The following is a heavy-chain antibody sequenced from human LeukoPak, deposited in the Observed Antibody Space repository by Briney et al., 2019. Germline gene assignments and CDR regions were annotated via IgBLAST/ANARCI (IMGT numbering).Heavy chain of an antibody. D-gene: IGHD2-2*02. CDR2: IYSGGST. CDR1: GFTVSSNY. Sequence: GGSLRLSCAASGFTVSSNYMSWVRQAPGKGLEWVSVIYSGGSTYYADPVKGRFTISRDNSKNTLYLQMNSLRAEDTAVYYCARGYCSSTSCYNHYYYMDVWSKGTTVTVSS. CDR3: ARGYCSSTSCYNHYYYMDV. V-gene: IGHV3-53*01. J-gene: IGHJ6*03.